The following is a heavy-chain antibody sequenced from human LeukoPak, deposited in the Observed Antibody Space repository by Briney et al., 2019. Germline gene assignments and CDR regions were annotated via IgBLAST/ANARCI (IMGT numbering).Heavy chain of an antibody. CDR3: ARGGGRTGSTVSWFDP. V-gene: IGHV6-1*01. Sequence: PSQTLSLTCTISGDTVSSNSAAWNWIRQSPSRGLEWLGRTYYRSNWYHDYAASVKSRMTIKPDTPKNQFSLQMNSVTPEDTAVYYCARGGGRTGSTVSWFDPWGQGTLVTVSS. CDR1: GDTVSSNSAA. J-gene: IGHJ5*02. D-gene: IGHD1-1*01. CDR2: TYYRSNWYH.